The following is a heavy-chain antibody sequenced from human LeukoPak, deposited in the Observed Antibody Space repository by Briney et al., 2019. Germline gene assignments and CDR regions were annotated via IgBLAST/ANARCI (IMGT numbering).Heavy chain of an antibody. J-gene: IGHJ4*02. D-gene: IGHD2-15*01. CDR3: ARDQPSVGWGFDS. CDR2: INGRGITI. Sequence: PGGSLRLSCAASGFTFSAYSMNWIRRPAGRGLEWVANINGRGITIHYADSIRGRFTISRDNTKNSLDLQMTNLRAEDTGLYYCARDQPSVGWGFDSWGRGTLVTVSS. V-gene: IGHV3-48*04. CDR1: GFTFSAYS.